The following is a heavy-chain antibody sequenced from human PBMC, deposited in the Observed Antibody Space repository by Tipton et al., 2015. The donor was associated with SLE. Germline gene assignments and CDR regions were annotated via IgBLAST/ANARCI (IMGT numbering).Heavy chain of an antibody. CDR2: IYSSGST. Sequence: TLSLTCTVSGGSISSYYWSWIRQPPGKGLEWIGYIYSSGSTNYNPSLESRVSISVDTSKNQFSLKVNSVTAADTAVYYCAATDCSGGSCPLPHFDYWGQGTLVTVSS. CDR3: AATDCSGGSCPLPHFDY. D-gene: IGHD2-15*01. V-gene: IGHV4-59*01. J-gene: IGHJ4*02. CDR1: GGSISSYY.